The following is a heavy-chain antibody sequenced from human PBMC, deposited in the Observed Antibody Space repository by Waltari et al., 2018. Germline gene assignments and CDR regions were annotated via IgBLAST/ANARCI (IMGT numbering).Heavy chain of an antibody. V-gene: IGHV3-23*01. J-gene: IGHJ4*02. CDR1: GFTFSSYS. Sequence: EVQLLESGGGLVQPGGSLRLSCVASGFTFSSYSMTWVRQRPGKGLDWVSDIGGSGDSTHYADSVKGRLTISRDKSKNTLYLQMNSLKDEEMAVYYCTKGVNIVGWLAHDYWGQGTLVTVSS. CDR3: TKGVNIVGWLAHDY. CDR2: IGGSGDST. D-gene: IGHD6-19*01.